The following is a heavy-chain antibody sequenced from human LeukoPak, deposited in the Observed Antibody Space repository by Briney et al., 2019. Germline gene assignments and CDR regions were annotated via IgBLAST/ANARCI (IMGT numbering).Heavy chain of an antibody. D-gene: IGHD6-13*01. CDR2: IIPIFGTA. CDR1: GGTFSSYA. CDR3: ARGRYSSSWYDYYFDY. Sequence: ASVKVSCKASGGTFSSYAISWVRQAPGQGLEWMGGIIPIFGTANYAQKFQGRVTITTDESTSTAYMELSSLRSEDTAVYYCARGRYSSSWYDYYFDYWGQGTLVTVSS. J-gene: IGHJ4*02. V-gene: IGHV1-69*05.